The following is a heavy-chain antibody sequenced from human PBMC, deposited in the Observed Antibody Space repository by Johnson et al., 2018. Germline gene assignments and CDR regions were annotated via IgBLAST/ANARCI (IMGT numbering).Heavy chain of an antibody. Sequence: QVQLVESGGGVVQPGRSLSLPCAASGFSFSNYAMHWVRQAPGKGLEWVAVISYDGSNKYYADSVKGRFTISRDNSKNTLYLQMNSLRPEDTAVYYCARVRPPTRDFQHWGQGTLVTVSS. V-gene: IGHV3-30-3*01. CDR1: GFSFSNYA. CDR3: ARVRPPTRDFQH. D-gene: IGHD5-12*01. J-gene: IGHJ1*01. CDR2: ISYDGSNK.